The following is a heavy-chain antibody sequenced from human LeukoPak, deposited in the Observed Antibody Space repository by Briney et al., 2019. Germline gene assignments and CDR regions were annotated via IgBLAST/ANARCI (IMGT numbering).Heavy chain of an antibody. CDR2: IYSGGST. Sequence: GGSLRLSCAASGFTFSTYSMNWVRQAPGKGLEWVSLIYSGGSTYYADSVKGRFTISRDNSKNTLYLQMNSLRAEDTAVYYCARGPMVRTNLFDYWGQGTLVTVSS. CDR1: GFTFSTYS. D-gene: IGHD3-10*01. J-gene: IGHJ4*02. V-gene: IGHV3-66*01. CDR3: ARGPMVRTNLFDY.